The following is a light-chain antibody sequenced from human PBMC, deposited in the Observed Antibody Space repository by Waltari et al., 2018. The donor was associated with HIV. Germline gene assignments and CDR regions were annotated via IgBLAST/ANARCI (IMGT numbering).Light chain of an antibody. V-gene: IGLV1-40*01. J-gene: IGLJ2*01. CDR1: SSNIGAGYD. CDR3: QSYDSSLKVI. Sequence: QSVLTQPPSVPGAPGQRVTISCTGTSSNIGAGYDVRWYQQFPGSVPRLLIYDNTNRPSGVPDRFSGSKSGTSASLAISGLQAEDEADYYCQSYDSSLKVIFGGGTKVTVL. CDR2: DNT.